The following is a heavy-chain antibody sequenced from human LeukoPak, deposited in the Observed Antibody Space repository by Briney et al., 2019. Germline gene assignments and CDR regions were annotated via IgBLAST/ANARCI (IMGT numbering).Heavy chain of an antibody. Sequence: GGSLRLSCAASGFTFSNYGMHWVRQAPGKGLAWVAFIRSDGSTKYYADSVKGRFTISRDNSKNTLNLQMNSLRDEDTAVYYCAKDQYDILTDGWYFDLWGRGTLVTVSS. CDR2: IRSDGSTK. CDR1: GFTFSNYG. V-gene: IGHV3-30*02. CDR3: AKDQYDILTDGWYFDL. D-gene: IGHD3-9*01. J-gene: IGHJ2*01.